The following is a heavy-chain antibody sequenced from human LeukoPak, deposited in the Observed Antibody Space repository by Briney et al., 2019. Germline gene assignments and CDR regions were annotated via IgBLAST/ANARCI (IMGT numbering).Heavy chain of an antibody. CDR3: ARLWGSSLPFDY. V-gene: IGHV1-2*06. D-gene: IGHD6-13*01. J-gene: IGHJ4*02. CDR1: GYTFTGYY. Sequence: ASVKVSCKASGYTFTGYYMHWVRQAPGQGLEWMGRINPNSGGTNYAQKFQGRVTMTRDTSISTAYMELSRLRSDDTAVYYCARLWGSSLPFDYWGQGTLVTVSS. CDR2: INPNSGGT.